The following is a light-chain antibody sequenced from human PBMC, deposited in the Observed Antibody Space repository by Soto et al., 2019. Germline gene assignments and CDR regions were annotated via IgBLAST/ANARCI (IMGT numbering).Light chain of an antibody. V-gene: IGLV2-14*04. CDR1: SSDVGGYNY. Sequence: ITISCTGTSSDVGGYNYVSWYQQHPGKAPKLMIYDVSNRPSGVSNRFSGSKSGNTASLTISGLQAEDEADYYCSSYTSSTFYVFGTGTKVTVL. J-gene: IGLJ1*01. CDR3: SSYTSSTFYV. CDR2: DVS.